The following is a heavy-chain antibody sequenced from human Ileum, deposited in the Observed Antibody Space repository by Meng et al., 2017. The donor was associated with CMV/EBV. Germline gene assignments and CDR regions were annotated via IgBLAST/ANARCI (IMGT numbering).Heavy chain of an antibody. V-gene: IGHV1-2*06. D-gene: IGHD2-8*01. CDR3: ARSLPNWAP. CDR2: INPNRGDT. J-gene: IGHJ5*02. Sequence: FSCQASGYTFTYFSIHWVRQAPGQGLGWMGRINPNRGDTNYAQQFQGRVTMTRDTSISTVYMELSNLRSDDTAVYYCARSLPNWAPWGQGSLVTVSS. CDR1: GYTFTYFS.